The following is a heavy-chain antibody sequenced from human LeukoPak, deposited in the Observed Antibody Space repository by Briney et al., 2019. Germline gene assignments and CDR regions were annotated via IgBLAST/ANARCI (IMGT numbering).Heavy chain of an antibody. V-gene: IGHV4-59*01. CDR3: ARGATPGYSSGQLDY. J-gene: IGHJ4*02. CDR2: IYYNGST. CDR1: GGSINSYY. D-gene: IGHD5-18*01. Sequence: PSETLSLTCSVSGGSINSYYWSWIRQPPGKGLEWIGYIYYNGSTDYNPSLKSRVTISVDTSKNQFSLRLTSVTAADTAVYYCARGATPGYSSGQLDYWGQGTLVTVSS.